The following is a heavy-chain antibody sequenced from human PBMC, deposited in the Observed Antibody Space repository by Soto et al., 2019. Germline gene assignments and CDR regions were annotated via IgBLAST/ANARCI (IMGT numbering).Heavy chain of an antibody. V-gene: IGHV3-21*01. CDR1: GFTFSSYS. CDR2: ISSSSSYI. J-gene: IGHJ3*02. CDR3: ARPRAETDAFDI. Sequence: GSLRLSFAASGFTFSSYSMNWVRQAPVKGLEWVSSISSSSSYIYYADSVKGRFTISRDNAKNSLYLQMNSLRAEDTAVYYCARPRAETDAFDIGGQGTVV.